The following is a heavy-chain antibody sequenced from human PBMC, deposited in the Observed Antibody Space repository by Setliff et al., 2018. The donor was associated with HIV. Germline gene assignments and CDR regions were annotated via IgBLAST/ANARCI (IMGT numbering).Heavy chain of an antibody. J-gene: IGHJ5*02. V-gene: IGHV3-15*01. CDR3: TTEDPWLRFGH. D-gene: IGHD5-12*01. Sequence: SWIRQAPGKGLEWVGHIKSKTDGGTTDYAAPVKGGFTISRDDSKTTLYLQMNSLKTEDTAVYYCTTEDPWLRFGHWGQGTLVTVSS. CDR2: IKSKTDGGTT.